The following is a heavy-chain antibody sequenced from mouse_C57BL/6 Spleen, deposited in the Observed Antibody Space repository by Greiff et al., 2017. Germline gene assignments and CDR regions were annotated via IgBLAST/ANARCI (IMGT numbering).Heavy chain of an antibody. CDR2: ISSGSSTI. V-gene: IGHV5-17*01. J-gene: IGHJ2*01. D-gene: IGHD1-1*01. CDR1: GFTFSDYG. Sequence: EVHLVESGGGLVKPGGSLKLSCAASGFTFSDYGMHWVRQAPEKGLEWVAYISSGSSTIYYAATVKGRFTISRDNAKNTLFMQMTSLRSEDTDMYYCERRDCYGSGCDYWGQGTTLTVSS. CDR3: ERRDCYGSGCDY.